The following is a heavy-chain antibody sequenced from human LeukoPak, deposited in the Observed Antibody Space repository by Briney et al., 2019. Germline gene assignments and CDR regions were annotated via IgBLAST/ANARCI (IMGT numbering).Heavy chain of an antibody. D-gene: IGHD3-22*01. V-gene: IGHV3-7*01. CDR3: ATSHDSSDCD. J-gene: IGHJ4*02. CDR1: GFTFSSFW. CDR2: IKQDGSAK. Sequence: PVGSLRLSCAASGFTFSSFWMSWVRQAPGKGLEWVANIKQDGSAKFYVDSVKGRFTISRDNAKNSLYLQKNSLRAEDTAVYYCATSHDSSDCDWGQGTLVTVSS.